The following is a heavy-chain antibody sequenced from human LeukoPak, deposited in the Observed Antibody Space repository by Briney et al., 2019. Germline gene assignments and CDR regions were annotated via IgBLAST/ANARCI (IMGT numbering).Heavy chain of an antibody. V-gene: IGHV4-61*02. J-gene: IGHJ4*02. CDR2: IYNSEST. D-gene: IGHD3-16*02. CDR3: ARGRDDDVWGSYPTCFDF. CDR1: GGSVSSGTYY. Sequence: SETLSLTCTVSGGSVSSGTYYWTWIRQPAGKGLEWIGRIYNSESTSYNPSLKSRVTISMDTSKNQFSLKLNSVTAADTAVYYCARGRDDDVWGSYPTCFDFWGQGTLVTVSS.